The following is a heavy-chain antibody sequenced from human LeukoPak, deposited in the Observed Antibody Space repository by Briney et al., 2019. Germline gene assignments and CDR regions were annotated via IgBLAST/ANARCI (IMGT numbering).Heavy chain of an antibody. V-gene: IGHV3-23*01. J-gene: IGHJ4*02. CDR1: GFTFRNYA. CDR2: ISGSGDDT. D-gene: IGHD4-17*01. CDR3: AKHQDWTVTVPDY. Sequence: GGSLRLSCEASGFTFRNYAMSWVRQAPGKGLEWVSTISGSGDDTDYADSVKGRFPISRDNSKNTLYLQMNSLRAEDTAVYYCAKHQDWTVTVPDYWGQGTLVTVSS.